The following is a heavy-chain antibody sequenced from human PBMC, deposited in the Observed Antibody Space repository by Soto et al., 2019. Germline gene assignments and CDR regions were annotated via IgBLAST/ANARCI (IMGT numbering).Heavy chain of an antibody. J-gene: IGHJ6*02. V-gene: IGHV3-9*01. CDR2: ISWKSGSI. CDR3: AKSPGGTANGLDV. D-gene: IGHD2-21*02. CDR1: GFSFGDYA. Sequence: EVQLVESGGDLVQPGRSLRLSCAASGFSFGDYAMHWVRQAPGKGLEWVSGISWKSGSIGYADYVKGRFTISRDNAKNSLYLQMNSLRAEDTALYYCAKSPGGTANGLDVWGQGTTVTGYS.